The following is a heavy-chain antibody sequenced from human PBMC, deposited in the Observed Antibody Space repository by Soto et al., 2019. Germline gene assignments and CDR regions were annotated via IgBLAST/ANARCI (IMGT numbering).Heavy chain of an antibody. D-gene: IGHD2-8*02. CDR2: ISFLGDKK. CDR1: GFTFSTYA. CDR3: AGLNLGYSTDLYYFDF. V-gene: IGHV3-30-3*01. Sequence: PGGSLRLSCAASGFTFSTYAMHWVRQAPGKGLEWVAVISFLGDKKYYADSVKGRFTISRDNSKSTLYLQMNSLRPEDTAVYYCAGLNLGYSTDLYYFDFWGQGTLVTVLL. J-gene: IGHJ4*02.